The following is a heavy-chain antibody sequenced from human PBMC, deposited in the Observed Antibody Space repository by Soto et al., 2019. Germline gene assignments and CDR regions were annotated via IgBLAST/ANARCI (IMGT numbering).Heavy chain of an antibody. CDR1: GFTVSSHA. Sequence: GGSLRLSCAPSGFTVSSHAMRWVRQAPGKGLEWVASISGSGDGTYYGDSVKGRFTISRDSSSSTLYLQMNNLRGEDTAVYFCTKSRRGILMVYGFGGMDVWGQGTTVTVSS. CDR2: ISGSGDGT. J-gene: IGHJ6*02. D-gene: IGHD2-8*01. V-gene: IGHV3-23*01. CDR3: TKSRRGILMVYGFGGMDV.